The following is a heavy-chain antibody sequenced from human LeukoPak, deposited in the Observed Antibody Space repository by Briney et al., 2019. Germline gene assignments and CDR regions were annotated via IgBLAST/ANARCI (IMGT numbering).Heavy chain of an antibody. CDR2: ITPYNGNT. CDR1: GYTFTNYD. CDR3: AREASSGAYNDY. J-gene: IGHJ4*02. Sequence: ASVKVSCRASGYTFTNYDITWIRQAPGQGPEWMGYITPYNGNTNYAQKLQGRVTMTTDTSTSTVYMELRSLRSDDTAVYYCAREASSGAYNDYWGQGTLVTVSS. D-gene: IGHD1-26*01. V-gene: IGHV1-18*01.